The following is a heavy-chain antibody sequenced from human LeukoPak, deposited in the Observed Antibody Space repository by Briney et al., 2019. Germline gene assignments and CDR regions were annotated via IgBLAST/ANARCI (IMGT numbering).Heavy chain of an antibody. CDR2: ISGSGGST. V-gene: IGHV3-23*01. CDR3: AKDPLYYYDSSGYSHDY. D-gene: IGHD3-22*01. CDR1: GFTFSSYA. Sequence: GGSLRLYCAASGFTFSSYAMSWVRQAPGKGLEWVSAISGSGGSTYYADSVKGRFTISRDNSKNTLYLQMNSLRAEDTAVYYCAKDPLYYYDSSGYSHDYWGQGTLVTVSS. J-gene: IGHJ4*02.